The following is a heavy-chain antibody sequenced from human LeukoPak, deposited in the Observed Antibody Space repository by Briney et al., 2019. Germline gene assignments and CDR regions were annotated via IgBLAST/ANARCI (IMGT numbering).Heavy chain of an antibody. CDR3: ARGPPRPSGYFLN. J-gene: IGHJ4*02. CDR1: GGSFSGYY. CDR2: INHSGST. Sequence: SETLSLTCAVYGGSFSGYYWSWIRQPPGKGLEWIGEINHSGSTNYNPSLKSRVTIAVDTSKNQFSLKLSSVTAADTAVYYCARGPPRPSGYFLNWGQGTLVTVSS. V-gene: IGHV4-34*01. D-gene: IGHD3-22*01.